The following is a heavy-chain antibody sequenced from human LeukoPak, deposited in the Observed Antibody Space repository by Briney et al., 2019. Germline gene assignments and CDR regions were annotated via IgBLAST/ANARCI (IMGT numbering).Heavy chain of an antibody. V-gene: IGHV4-59*08. D-gene: IGHD2-15*01. CDR2: IYYRGST. CDR3: AKQHCSGGGCYHGRWFDP. Sequence: SETLSLTCTVSGGSISSYYWSWIRQPPGKGLEWIGYIYYRGSTNYNPSLKSRVTISVDTSKNQFSLKLSSVTAADTAVYYCAKQHCSGGGCYHGRWFDPWGQGTLVTVSS. J-gene: IGHJ5*02. CDR1: GGSISSYY.